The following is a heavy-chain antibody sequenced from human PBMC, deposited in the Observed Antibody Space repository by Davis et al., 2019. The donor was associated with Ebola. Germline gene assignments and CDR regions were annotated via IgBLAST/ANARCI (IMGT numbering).Heavy chain of an antibody. V-gene: IGHV3-30*02. Sequence: PGGSLRLSCAASGFTFGTNWMSWVRQAPGKGLEWVAFIRSEATSQDYGKSVQGRFFISRDDSKNTLYLQMNSLRVDDTAVYFCARDGPNYDVDYWGQGTLVTVSA. CDR3: ARDGPNYDVDY. D-gene: IGHD3-22*01. CDR2: IRSEATSQ. CDR1: GFTFGTNW. J-gene: IGHJ4*02.